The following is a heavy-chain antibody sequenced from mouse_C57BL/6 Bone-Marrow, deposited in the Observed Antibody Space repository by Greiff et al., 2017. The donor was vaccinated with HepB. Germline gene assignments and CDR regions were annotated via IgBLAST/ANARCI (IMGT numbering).Heavy chain of an antibody. CDR2: IDPSDCET. Sequence: QVQLQQPGAELVRPGSSVKLSCKASGYTFTSYWRHWVKQRPIQGLEWIGNIDPSDCETHYNQKFKDKATLTVDKSSSTAYMQLSSLTSEDSAVYYCARGGYDYDGEFAYWGQGTLVTVSA. CDR3: ARGGYDYDGEFAY. V-gene: IGHV1-52*01. D-gene: IGHD2-4*01. J-gene: IGHJ3*01. CDR1: GYTFTSYW.